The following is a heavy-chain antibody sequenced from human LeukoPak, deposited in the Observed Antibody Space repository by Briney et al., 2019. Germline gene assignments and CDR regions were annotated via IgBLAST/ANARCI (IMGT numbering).Heavy chain of an antibody. Sequence: LSGGSLRLSCAASGFTFSSYAMSWVRQAPGKGLEWVSAISGSGGSTYYADSVKGRFTISRDNSKNTLYLQMNSLRAEDTAVYYCAKSQDLRPVLRFLEWSYPWGLESPWMDVWGQGTTVTVSS. V-gene: IGHV3-23*01. D-gene: IGHD3-3*01. J-gene: IGHJ6*02. CDR2: ISGSGGST. CDR1: GFTFSSYA. CDR3: AKSQDLRPVLRFLEWSYPWGLESPWMDV.